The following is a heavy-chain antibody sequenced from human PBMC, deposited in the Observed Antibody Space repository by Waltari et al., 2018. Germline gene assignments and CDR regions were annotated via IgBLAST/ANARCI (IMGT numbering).Heavy chain of an antibody. V-gene: IGHV3-53*01. CDR3: ARGDGVRGVIFDY. J-gene: IGHJ4*02. CDR1: GFTVSSNY. D-gene: IGHD3-10*01. CDR2: FYTGGST. Sequence: EVQLVESGGGLIQPGGSLRLSCAASGFTVSSNYMSWVRQAPGKGLELVPVFYTGGSTYYADSVKGRFTISRDNSKNTLYLQMNSLRAEDTAVYYCARGDGVRGVIFDYWGQGTLVTVSS.